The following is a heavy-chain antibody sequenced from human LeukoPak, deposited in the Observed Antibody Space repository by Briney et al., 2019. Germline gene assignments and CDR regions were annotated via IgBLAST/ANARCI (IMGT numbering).Heavy chain of an antibody. CDR2: ISSSSNYI. V-gene: IGHV3-21*01. CDR3: ARDRMEIVATSDY. D-gene: IGHD5-12*01. CDR1: GFTFSSYG. J-gene: IGHJ4*02. Sequence: PGGSLRLSCAASGFTFSSYGMNWFRQAPGKGLQWVSSISSSSNYIYYADSVKGRFTISRDNARNSLYLQMNSLRAEDTAVYYCARDRMEIVATSDYWGQGTLVTVSS.